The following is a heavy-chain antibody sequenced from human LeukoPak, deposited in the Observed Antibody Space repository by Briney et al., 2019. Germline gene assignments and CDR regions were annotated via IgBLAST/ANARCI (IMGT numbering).Heavy chain of an antibody. CDR2: INHSGST. V-gene: IGHV4-34*01. CDR3: ARQIPLQQQLLLRYAFDV. Sequence: SETLSLTCAVYGGSFSGYYWSWIRQPPGKGREWIGEINHSGSTNNNPSLKSRVTISVDTSKSQLSLKLSSVTAADTAVYYRARQIPLQQQLLLRYAFDVWGQGTMDTVSS. D-gene: IGHD6-13*01. J-gene: IGHJ3*01. CDR1: GGSFSGYY.